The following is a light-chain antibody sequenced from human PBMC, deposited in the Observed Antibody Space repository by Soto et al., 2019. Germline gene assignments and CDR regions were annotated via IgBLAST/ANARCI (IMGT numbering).Light chain of an antibody. CDR3: CSYAGSSTL. J-gene: IGLJ2*01. Sequence: QSALTQPASVSGSPGQSITSSCTGTSSDVGSYNLVSWYQQHPGKAPKLMIYEVSKRPSGVSNRFSGSKSGNTASLTISGLQAEDEADYYCCSYAGSSTLFGGGT. CDR2: EVS. V-gene: IGLV2-23*02. CDR1: SSDVGSYNL.